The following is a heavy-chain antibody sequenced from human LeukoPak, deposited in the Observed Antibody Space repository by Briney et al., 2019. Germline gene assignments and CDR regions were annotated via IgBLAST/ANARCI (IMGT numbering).Heavy chain of an antibody. D-gene: IGHD3-10*01. CDR2: IYTSGST. J-gene: IGHJ4*02. Sequence: SENLSLTCTVSGGSISSYYWSWIRQPAGKGLEWLGRIYTSGSTNYNPSLKSRVTMSVATSKNQFSLKLSSVTAADTAVYYCARGPNMVRGVIIDYWGQGTPVTVSS. CDR3: ARGPNMVRGVIIDY. CDR1: GGSISSYY. V-gene: IGHV4-4*07.